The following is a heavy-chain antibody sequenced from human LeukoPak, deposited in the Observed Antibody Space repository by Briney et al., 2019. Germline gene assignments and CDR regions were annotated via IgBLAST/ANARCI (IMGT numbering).Heavy chain of an antibody. CDR1: GGSISSGSYY. D-gene: IGHD2-2*01. CDR3: ARMLPAGGGGDAFDI. J-gene: IGHJ3*02. Sequence: SETLSLTCTVSGGSISSGSYYWSWIRQPAGKGLEWIGRIYTSGSTNYNPSLKSRVTISVDTSKNQFSLKLSSVTAADTAVYYCARMLPAGGGGDAFDIWGQGTMVTVSS. CDR2: IYTSGST. V-gene: IGHV4-61*02.